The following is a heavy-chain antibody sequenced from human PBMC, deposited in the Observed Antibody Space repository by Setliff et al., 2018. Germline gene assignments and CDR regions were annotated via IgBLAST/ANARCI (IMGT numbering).Heavy chain of an antibody. J-gene: IGHJ4*02. CDR2: IKQDGSEK. CDR3: ARDSFSGGSPLGY. CDR1: GFTFSSYW. D-gene: IGHD3-10*01. V-gene: IGHV3-7*01. Sequence: LRLSCAASGFTFSSYWMSWVRQAPGKGLEWVANIKQDGSEKYYVDSVKGRFTISRDNAKNSLYLQMNSLRAEDTAVYYCARDSFSGGSPLGYWGQGTLVTVSS.